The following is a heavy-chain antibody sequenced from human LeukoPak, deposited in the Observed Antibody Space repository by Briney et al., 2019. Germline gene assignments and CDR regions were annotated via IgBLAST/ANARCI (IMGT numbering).Heavy chain of an antibody. D-gene: IGHD6-13*01. V-gene: IGHV4-59*08. CDR1: GGSISSYY. J-gene: IGHJ3*02. CDR2: IYYSGST. Sequence: PSETLSLTCTVSGGSISSYYWSWIRQPPGKGLEWIGYIYYSGSTNYNPSLKARVSISVDTSKTQFSLKLSSVTAAATAVDSCARQGMARNHDAFDIWGQGTMLTVSS. CDR3: ARQGMARNHDAFDI.